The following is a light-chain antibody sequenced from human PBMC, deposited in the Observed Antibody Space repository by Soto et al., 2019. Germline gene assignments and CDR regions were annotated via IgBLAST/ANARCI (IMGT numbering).Light chain of an antibody. V-gene: IGKV3D-15*01. CDR2: GAS. CDR3: QQYGSPIT. J-gene: IGKJ5*01. CDR1: QSVSSN. Sequence: EIVMKQSPATLSVSPGERATLSCRASQSVSSNLAWYQQKPGQAPRLLIYGASTRATGIPARFSGSGSGTEFTLTISRLEPEDFAVYYCQQYGSPITFGQGTRLEIK.